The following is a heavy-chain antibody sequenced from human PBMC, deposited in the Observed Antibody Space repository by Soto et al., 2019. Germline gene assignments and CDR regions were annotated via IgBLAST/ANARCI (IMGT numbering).Heavy chain of an antibody. Sequence: EEQLVESGGGLVQPGGSLRVSCAASGFSFRSYAMNWVRQAPGKGLEWVSYISVGSGSIFYADSVKGRFTISRDDAKNSLYLQMNTLSGEDTAVYYCVRDDRWAFDIWGQGTMVTVSS. V-gene: IGHV3-48*01. CDR1: GFSFRSYA. D-gene: IGHD3-22*01. J-gene: IGHJ3*02. CDR3: VRDDRWAFDI. CDR2: ISVGSGSI.